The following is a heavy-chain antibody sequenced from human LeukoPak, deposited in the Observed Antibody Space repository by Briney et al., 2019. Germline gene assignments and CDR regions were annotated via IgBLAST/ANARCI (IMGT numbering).Heavy chain of an antibody. CDR1: GFTFSSYA. D-gene: IGHD2-2*01. Sequence: GGSLRLSCAASGFTFSSYAMGWVRQAPGRGLEWVAVIAYEGSNKYYADSVKGRFTISRDNCKNTMYLQMNSLRAEDTAVYYCARERGDIVVVPAAGGWFDPWGQGTLVTVSS. V-gene: IGHV3-30-3*01. J-gene: IGHJ5*02. CDR2: IAYEGSNK. CDR3: ARERGDIVVVPAAGGWFDP.